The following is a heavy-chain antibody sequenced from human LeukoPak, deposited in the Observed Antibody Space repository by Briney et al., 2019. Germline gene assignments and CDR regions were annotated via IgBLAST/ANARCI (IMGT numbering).Heavy chain of an antibody. D-gene: IGHD3-22*01. CDR3: ASFPHYYDSSGYYHTNVDY. V-gene: IGHV4-59*01. Sequence: SETLSLTCTVSGGSISSYYWSWIRQPPGKGLEWIGYIYYSGSTNYNPSLKSRVTISVDTSKNQFSLKLSSVTAADTAVYYCASFPHYYDSSGYYHTNVDYWCQGTLVTVSS. CDR1: GGSISSYY. CDR2: IYYSGST. J-gene: IGHJ4*02.